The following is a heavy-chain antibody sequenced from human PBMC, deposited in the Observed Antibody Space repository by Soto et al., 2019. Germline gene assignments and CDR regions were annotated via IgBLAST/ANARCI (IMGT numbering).Heavy chain of an antibody. Sequence: EVQLVESGGGLVQPGGSLRLSCAASGFTFCSYWMTWVRQAPGKGLEWVANIKEDGSGKYYVDSVKGRFTISRDNTKNSLYLQLNSLRAEDTATYYCVKAWYNDVWGYYFDYWGQGTLVTVSS. CDR2: IKEDGSGK. D-gene: IGHD3-10*02. CDR3: VKAWYNDVWGYYFDY. V-gene: IGHV3-7*01. J-gene: IGHJ4*02. CDR1: GFTFCSYW.